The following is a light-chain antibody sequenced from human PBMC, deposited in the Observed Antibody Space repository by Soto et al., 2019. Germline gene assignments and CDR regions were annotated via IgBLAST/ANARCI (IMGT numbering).Light chain of an antibody. CDR2: GAS. V-gene: IGKV3-15*01. CDR1: QSVTSRY. J-gene: IGKJ1*01. Sequence: EIVLTQSPGTLSLSPGERATLSCRASQSVTSRYLAWYQQKPGQAPRLLMSGASTRAAGVPARFSGSESGTEFTLTISSLQSEDFAVYHCQQYHNWPSWTFGQGTKVDIK. CDR3: QQYHNWPSWT.